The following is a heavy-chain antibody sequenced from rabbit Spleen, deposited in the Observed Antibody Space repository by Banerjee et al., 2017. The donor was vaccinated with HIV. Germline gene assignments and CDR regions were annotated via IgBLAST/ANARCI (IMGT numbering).Heavy chain of an antibody. CDR2: IYTGSSGGT. CDR1: GFDFSSNYY. V-gene: IGHV1S40*01. D-gene: IGHD1-1*01. J-gene: IGHJ4*01. Sequence: EESGGGLVKPGASLTLTCTASGFDFSSNYYMCWVRQAPGKGLEWIACIYTGSSGGTYYANWAKGRFTISKTSSTTVTLQMTSLTAAHTATYFCARDNGSGDYIDVYFDLWGPGTLVTVS. CDR3: ARDNGSGDYIDVYFDL.